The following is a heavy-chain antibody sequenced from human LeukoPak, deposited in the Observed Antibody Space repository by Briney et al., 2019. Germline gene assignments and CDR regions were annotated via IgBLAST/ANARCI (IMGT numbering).Heavy chain of an antibody. Sequence: KPSETLSLTCTVSGVSVSSGGYYWSWIRQHPGKGLEWIGYIFHSGNTYYNPSLRSRVIISVDTSKNQFSLNLNSVTAADSAVHYCARGYSSSPGAFDLWGQGTMVTVSS. CDR3: ARGYSSSPGAFDL. D-gene: IGHD6-13*01. CDR1: GVSVSSGGYY. CDR2: IFHSGNT. J-gene: IGHJ3*01. V-gene: IGHV4-31*03.